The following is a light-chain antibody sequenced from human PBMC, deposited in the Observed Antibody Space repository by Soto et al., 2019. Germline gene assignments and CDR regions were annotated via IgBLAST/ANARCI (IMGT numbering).Light chain of an antibody. Sequence: QSALTQPASVSGSPGQSITTSCTGTSSDVGGYNYVSWYQHHPGKAPKLMIYHVTVRPSGVSNRFSGSKSDDTASLTISGLQAEDEADYYCASFTSTYSYVFGTGTKLTVL. CDR2: HVT. J-gene: IGLJ1*01. V-gene: IGLV2-14*03. CDR3: ASFTSTYSYV. CDR1: SSDVGGYNY.